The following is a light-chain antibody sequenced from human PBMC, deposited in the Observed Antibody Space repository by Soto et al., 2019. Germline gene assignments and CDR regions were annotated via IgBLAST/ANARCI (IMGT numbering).Light chain of an antibody. CDR3: TSWTTNNIPYV. CDR2: EVT. Sequence: QSVLTQPASVSGSPGQSITISCTGTSSDIGGYNYVSWYQQHPGKAPKLLIYEVTNRPSGVSDRFSGSKSDSTASLTISGLQADDEADYYCTSWTTNNIPYVFGTGTKVT. V-gene: IGLV2-14*03. CDR1: SSDIGGYNY. J-gene: IGLJ1*01.